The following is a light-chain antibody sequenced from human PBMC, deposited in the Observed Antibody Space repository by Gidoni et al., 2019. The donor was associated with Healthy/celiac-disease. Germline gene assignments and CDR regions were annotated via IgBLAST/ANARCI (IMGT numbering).Light chain of an antibody. CDR2: DAS. V-gene: IGKV3D-11*02. Sequence: ERATLSCRASQSVSSYLAWYQQKPGQAPRLLIYDASNRATGIPARFSGSGPGTDFTLTISSLEPEDFAVYYCQQRSNWHPETFGQGTRLEIK. CDR1: QSVSSY. J-gene: IGKJ5*01. CDR3: QQRSNWHPET.